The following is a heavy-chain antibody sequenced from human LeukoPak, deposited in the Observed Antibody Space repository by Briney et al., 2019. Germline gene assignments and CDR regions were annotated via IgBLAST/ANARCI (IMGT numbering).Heavy chain of an antibody. CDR1: GGTFSSYA. Sequence: ASVKVSCTASGGTFSSYAISWVRQAPGQGLEWMGWISAYNGNTNYAQKLQGRVTMTTDTSTSTAYMELRSLRSDDTAVYYCARDRGMVAIDYWGQGTLVTVSS. D-gene: IGHD2-8*01. V-gene: IGHV1-18*01. CDR3: ARDRGMVAIDY. J-gene: IGHJ4*02. CDR2: ISAYNGNT.